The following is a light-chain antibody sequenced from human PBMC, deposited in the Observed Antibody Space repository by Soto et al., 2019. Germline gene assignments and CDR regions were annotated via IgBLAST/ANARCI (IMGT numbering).Light chain of an antibody. V-gene: IGKV3D-15*01. CDR2: GTY. CDR3: QQYNNWPPLT. J-gene: IGKJ4*01. Sequence: EIVMTQSPATLSVSPGERATLSCSASQSVSSTLAWYQQKPGQAPRLLIYGTYIRATGIPARFSGSGSGTEFTLTISSLQSEDFAVYYCQQYNNWPPLTFGGGTKVEIK. CDR1: QSVSST.